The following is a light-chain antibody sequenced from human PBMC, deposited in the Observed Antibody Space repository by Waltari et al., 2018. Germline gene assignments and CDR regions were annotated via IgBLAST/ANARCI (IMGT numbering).Light chain of an antibody. J-gene: IGKJ1*01. V-gene: IGKV1-39*01. Sequence: CRGSKSISDYLNWFQVKPGRAPNLLIYAATGLQSGVPSRFNGSGSGAHFTLTISRLRPEDSASYFCQQNYRTPPTFGQGTKVEI. CDR3: QQNYRTPPT. CDR1: KSISDY. CDR2: AAT.